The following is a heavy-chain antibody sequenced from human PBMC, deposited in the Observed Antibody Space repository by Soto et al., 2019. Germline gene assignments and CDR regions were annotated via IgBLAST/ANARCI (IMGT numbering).Heavy chain of an antibody. D-gene: IGHD5-18*01. V-gene: IGHV1-69*08. CDR2: IIPILGIA. Sequence: QVQLVQSGAEVKKPGSSVKVSCKASGGTFSSYTISWVRQAPGQGLEWMGRIIPILGIANYAQKFQGRVTITADKSTSTAYMELSSLRSEDTAVYYCARDGVGSVDTAMDAFDYWGQGTLVTVSS. CDR1: GGTFSSYT. J-gene: IGHJ4*02. CDR3: ARDGVGSVDTAMDAFDY.